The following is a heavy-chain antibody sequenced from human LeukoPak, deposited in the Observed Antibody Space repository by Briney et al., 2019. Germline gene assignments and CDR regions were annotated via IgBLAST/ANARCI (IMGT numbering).Heavy chain of an antibody. D-gene: IGHD2-8*01. V-gene: IGHV3-48*01. CDR3: ARDLGYCTNGVCSPNWFDP. CDR1: GFTFSSYS. CDR2: ISSSSSTI. J-gene: IGHJ5*02. Sequence: PGGSLRLXCAASGFTFSSYSMNWVRRAPGKGLEWVSYISSSSSTIYYADSVKGRFTISRDNAKNSLYLQMNSLRAEDTAVYYCARDLGYCTNGVCSPNWFDPWGQGTLVTVSS.